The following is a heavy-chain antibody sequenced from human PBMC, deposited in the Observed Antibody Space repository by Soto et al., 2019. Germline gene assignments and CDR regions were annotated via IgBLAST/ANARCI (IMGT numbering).Heavy chain of an antibody. V-gene: IGHV4-4*07. CDR1: GGSMSGYY. J-gene: IGHJ6*02. CDR3: AGNIAAAGRRYYGMDV. CDR2: VYTSETT. Sequence: QVQLQESGPGLVKPSETLSLPCTVPGGSMSGYYWGGLRQPPGKGLEWIGRVYTSETTSYNPSLKSRVTMSLDTSKNQFSLNLYSLTAADTAVYYCAGNIAAAGRRYYGMDVWGQGTTVTVSS. D-gene: IGHD6-13*01.